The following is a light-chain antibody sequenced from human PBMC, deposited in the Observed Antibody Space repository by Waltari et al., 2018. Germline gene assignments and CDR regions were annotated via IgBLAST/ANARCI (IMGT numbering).Light chain of an antibody. CDR2: DVS. J-gene: IGLJ3*02. CDR1: SSDVGVYNY. Sequence: QSALTQPASVSGSPGQSITLSCTGTSSDVGVYNYVPWYQHHPGKVPKLMIYDVSKRPSGVSNRFSGSKSGNTASLTISGLQAEDEADYYCSSYTSSNTFVFGGGTKLTVL. V-gene: IGLV2-14*03. CDR3: SSYTSSNTFV.